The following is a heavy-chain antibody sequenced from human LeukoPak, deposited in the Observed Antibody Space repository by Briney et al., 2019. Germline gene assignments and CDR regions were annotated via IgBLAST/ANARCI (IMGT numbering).Heavy chain of an antibody. D-gene: IGHD3-22*01. CDR1: GFTFSSYG. Sequence: PGRSLRLSCAASGFTFSSYGMHWVRQAPGKGLEWVAVISYDGSNKYYADSVKGRFTISRDNSKNTLYLQMNSLRAEDTAVYYCAKGQYYYDSSGPPMDYWGQGTLVTVSS. CDR3: AKGQYYYDSSGPPMDY. V-gene: IGHV3-30*18. CDR2: ISYDGSNK. J-gene: IGHJ4*02.